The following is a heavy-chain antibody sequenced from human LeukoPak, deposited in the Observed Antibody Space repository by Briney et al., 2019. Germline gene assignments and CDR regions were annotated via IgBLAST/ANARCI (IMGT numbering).Heavy chain of an antibody. CDR2: ISSSSSTI. Sequence: PGGSLRLSCAASGFTFSSYGMTWVRQAPGKGLEWVSYISSSSSTIYYADSVKGRFTISRDNAKNSLYLQMNSLRAEDTAVYYCAREMDYFDSRPIDYWGQGTLVTVSS. CDR3: AREMDYFDSRPIDY. J-gene: IGHJ4*02. CDR1: GFTFSSYG. V-gene: IGHV3-48*04. D-gene: IGHD3-22*01.